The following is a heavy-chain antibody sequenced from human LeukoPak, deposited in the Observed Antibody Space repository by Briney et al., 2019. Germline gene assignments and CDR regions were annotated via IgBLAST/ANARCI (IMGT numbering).Heavy chain of an antibody. J-gene: IGHJ6*02. Sequence: PGGSLRLSCAASGFTFDDYGMTWVRQAPGKGLEWVGFIRSKAYGGTTEYAASVKGRFTISRDDSKNIAHLQMNSLKTEDTAVYYCTRTHYYYGMDVWGQGTTVTVSS. V-gene: IGHV3-49*04. CDR3: TRTHYYYGMDV. CDR1: GFTFDDYG. CDR2: IRSKAYGGTT.